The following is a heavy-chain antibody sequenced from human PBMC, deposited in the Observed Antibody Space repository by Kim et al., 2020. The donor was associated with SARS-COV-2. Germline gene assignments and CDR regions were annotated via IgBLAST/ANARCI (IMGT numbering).Heavy chain of an antibody. CDR3: AGFRCPYDILTP. CDR2: INHSGST. Sequence: SETLSLTCAVYGGSFSGYYWSWIRQPPGKGLEWIGEINHSGSTNYNPSLKSRVTISVDTSKNQFSLKLSSVTAADSPVYYCAGFRCPYDILTPWGQGTLVTVSA. J-gene: IGHJ5*02. CDR1: GGSFSGYY. D-gene: IGHD3-9*01. V-gene: IGHV4-34*01.